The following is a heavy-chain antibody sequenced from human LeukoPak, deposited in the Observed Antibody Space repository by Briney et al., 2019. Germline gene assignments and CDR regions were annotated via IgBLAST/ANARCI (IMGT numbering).Heavy chain of an antibody. Sequence: GGSLRLSCAASGFTFISYSMNWVRQAPGKGLEWVSSISSSSSYIYYADSVKGRFTISRDNAKNSLYLQMNSLRAEDTAVYYCARDDLRRYYGSGSYAYWGQGTLVTVSS. J-gene: IGHJ4*02. CDR2: ISSSSSYI. CDR1: GFTFISYS. CDR3: ARDDLRRYYGSGSYAY. D-gene: IGHD3-10*01. V-gene: IGHV3-21*01.